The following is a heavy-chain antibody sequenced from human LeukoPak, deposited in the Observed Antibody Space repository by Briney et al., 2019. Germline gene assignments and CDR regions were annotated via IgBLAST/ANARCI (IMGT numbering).Heavy chain of an antibody. CDR3: AREYVWGSYRYSHFDY. Sequence: SETLSLTCTVSGGSISSGGYYWSWIRQHPGKGLEWIGYIYYSGSTYYNPSLKSRVTISVDTSKNQFSLELSSVTAADTAVYYCAREYVWGSYRYSHFDYWGQGTLDTVSS. CDR2: IYYSGST. D-gene: IGHD3-16*02. V-gene: IGHV4-31*03. CDR1: GGSISSGGYY. J-gene: IGHJ4*02.